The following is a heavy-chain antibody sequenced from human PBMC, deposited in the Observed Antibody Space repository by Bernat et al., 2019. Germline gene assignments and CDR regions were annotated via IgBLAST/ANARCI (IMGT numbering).Heavy chain of an antibody. V-gene: IGHV3-23*01. CDR1: GFSFSSYA. Sequence: EVQLLESGGGLVQPGGSLRLSCAASGFSFSSYAMSWVRQAPGKGLDWVSAIISGSGGRTYYADSVKGRFTISSDNSKNTLYLKMNSLRAEDTDVYYCAKSNWGVVTDAFDIWGQGTMVTVSS. D-gene: IGHD7-27*01. J-gene: IGHJ3*02. CDR3: AKSNWGVVTDAFDI. CDR2: ISGSGGRT.